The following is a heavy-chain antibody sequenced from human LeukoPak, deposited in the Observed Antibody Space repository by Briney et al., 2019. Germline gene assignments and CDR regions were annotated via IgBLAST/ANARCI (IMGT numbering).Heavy chain of an antibody. CDR2: ISPGGGTT. V-gene: IGHV3-23*01. Sequence: GGSLRLSCAVSGFAFDSEAMSWVRQSPARGLEWVASISPGGGTTYYADSVKGRFTISRDNSKNTLYLQMNSLRAEDTAVYYCAKDSVTIFGVVIGAFDIWGQGTMVTVSS. J-gene: IGHJ3*02. D-gene: IGHD3-3*01. CDR1: GFAFDSEA. CDR3: AKDSVTIFGVVIGAFDI.